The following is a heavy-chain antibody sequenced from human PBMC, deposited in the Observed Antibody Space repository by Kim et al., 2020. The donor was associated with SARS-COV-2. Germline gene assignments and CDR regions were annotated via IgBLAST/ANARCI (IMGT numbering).Heavy chain of an antibody. CDR1: GFTFSSYA. V-gene: IGHV3-30*04. CDR3: ARAETYYYDSSGYTGGFDY. D-gene: IGHD3-22*01. CDR2: ISYDGSNK. Sequence: GGSLRLSCAASGFTFSSYAMHWVRQAPGKGLEWVAVISYDGSNKYYADSVKGRFTISRDNSKNTLYLQMNSLRAEDTAVYYCARAETYYYDSSGYTGGFDYWGQGTLVTVSS. J-gene: IGHJ4*02.